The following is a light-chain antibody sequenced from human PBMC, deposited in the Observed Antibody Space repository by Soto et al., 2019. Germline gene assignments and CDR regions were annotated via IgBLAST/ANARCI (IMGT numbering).Light chain of an antibody. J-gene: IGLJ1*01. CDR3: TSWGI. V-gene: IGLV2-14*01. CDR2: LVS. CDR1: TSDIDDYNY. Sequence: QSALTQPASVSGSPGQSITISCTGTTSDIDDYNYVSWYQHLPDKVPKLIISLVSNRPSGVSNRFSGSKSGNTASLTISGLQAEDEGDYYCTSWGIFGPGTKVTVL.